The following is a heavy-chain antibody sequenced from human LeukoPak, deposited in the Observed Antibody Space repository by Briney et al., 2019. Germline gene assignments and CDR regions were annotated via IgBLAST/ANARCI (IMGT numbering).Heavy chain of an antibody. Sequence: GGSLRLSCAASGFTFSSYGMHWVRQAPGKGLEWVTVIWYDGSNKYYADSVKGRFTISRDNSKNTLYLQMNSLRAEDTAVYYCARVRRIAVAGIGWANHDAFDIWGQGTMVTVSS. J-gene: IGHJ3*02. CDR2: IWYDGSNK. D-gene: IGHD6-19*01. CDR3: ARVRRIAVAGIGWANHDAFDI. CDR1: GFTFSSYG. V-gene: IGHV3-33*01.